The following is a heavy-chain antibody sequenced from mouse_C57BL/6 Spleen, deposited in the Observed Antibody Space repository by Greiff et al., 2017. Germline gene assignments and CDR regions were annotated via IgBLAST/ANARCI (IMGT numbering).Heavy chain of an antibody. V-gene: IGHV1-64*01. Sequence: VQLQQPGAELVKPGASGKLSCKASGYTFTSYWMNWGKRGPGQGLEWIGMIHPNSGSTNYNEKFKSKATLTVDKSSSTAYMQLSSLTSEDSAVYYCAREGDYYGSSYDFAYWGQGTLVTVSA. CDR3: AREGDYYGSSYDFAY. CDR2: IHPNSGST. J-gene: IGHJ3*01. D-gene: IGHD1-1*01. CDR1: GYTFTSYW.